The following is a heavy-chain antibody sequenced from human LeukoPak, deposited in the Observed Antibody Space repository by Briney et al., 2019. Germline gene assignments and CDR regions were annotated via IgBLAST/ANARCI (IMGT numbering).Heavy chain of an antibody. CDR2: ISWNSGSI. Sequence: PGGSLRLSCAASGFTFDDYAMHWVRQAPGKGLEWVSGISWNSGSIGYADSVKGRFTISRDNAKNSLYLQMNSLRAEDTALYYCAKQYGSGSYRSYAYFDYWGQGTLVTVSS. D-gene: IGHD3-10*01. J-gene: IGHJ4*02. V-gene: IGHV3-9*01. CDR1: GFTFDDYA. CDR3: AKQYGSGSYRSYAYFDY.